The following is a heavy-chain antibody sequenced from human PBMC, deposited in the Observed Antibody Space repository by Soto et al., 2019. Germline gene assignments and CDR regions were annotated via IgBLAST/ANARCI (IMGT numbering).Heavy chain of an antibody. CDR2: ISGSGGST. CDR1: GFTFSSYA. Sequence: GGSLRLSCAASGFTFSSYAMSWVRQAPGKGLEWVSAISGSGGSTYYADSVKGRFTISRDNSKNTLYLQMNSLRAEDTAVYYCAKRYSYGHSLNCFDPWGQGTLVTVSS. V-gene: IGHV3-23*01. J-gene: IGHJ5*02. D-gene: IGHD5-18*01. CDR3: AKRYSYGHSLNCFDP.